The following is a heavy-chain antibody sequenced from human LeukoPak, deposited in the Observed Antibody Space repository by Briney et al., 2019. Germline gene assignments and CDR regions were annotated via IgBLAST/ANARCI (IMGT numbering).Heavy chain of an antibody. V-gene: IGHV4-59*01. D-gene: IGHD5-18*01. Sequence: SETLSLTCVVSGVSMNNNYWSWVRQSPVKGLEWIGFVSDNGRTNYNPSFKSRVTISIDTSKSQFSLRLTSMTAADAAVYYCARGGFIYSYGYFDYWGQGTLVNVSS. CDR2: VSDNGRT. CDR1: GVSMNNNY. CDR3: ARGGFIYSYGYFDY. J-gene: IGHJ4*02.